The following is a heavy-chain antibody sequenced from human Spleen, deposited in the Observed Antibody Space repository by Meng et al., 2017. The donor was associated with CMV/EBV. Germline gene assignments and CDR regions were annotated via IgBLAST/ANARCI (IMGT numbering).Heavy chain of an antibody. CDR3: ARDRSSPYYYYGLDV. V-gene: IGHV4-59*01. CDR2: IYYSGST. J-gene: IGHJ6*02. Sequence: GSLRLSCTVSGGSISSYYWSWIRQPPGKGLEWIGHIYYSGSTNYNPSLKSRVTISVDTSKNQFSLKLSSVTAADTAVYCCARDRSSPYYYYGLDVWGQGTTVTVSS. D-gene: IGHD3-10*01. CDR1: GGSISSYY.